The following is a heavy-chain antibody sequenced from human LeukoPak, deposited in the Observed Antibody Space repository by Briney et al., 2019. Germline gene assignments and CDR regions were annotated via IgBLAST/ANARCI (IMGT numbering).Heavy chain of an antibody. CDR1: GYTLTELS. J-gene: IGHJ4*02. D-gene: IGHD1-7*01. V-gene: IGHV1-24*01. CDR3: ATGITGTTGFDH. CDR2: PDPEDAET. Sequence: GASVKVSCKVSGYTLTELSMYWVRQSPGKGLEWMGGPDPEDAETIYAQEFQGRVTMTEDTSTDTAYMELSSLRSEDTAVYYCATGITGTTGFDHWGQGTLVIVSS.